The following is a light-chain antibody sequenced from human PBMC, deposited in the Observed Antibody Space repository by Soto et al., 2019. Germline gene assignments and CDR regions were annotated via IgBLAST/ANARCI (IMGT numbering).Light chain of an antibody. CDR1: QSVSSN. CDR2: DAS. CDR3: QQRSTWPLT. V-gene: IGKV3-11*01. Sequence: IVLTQSPATLSVSPGDRATLFCRASQSVSSNLAWYQQTPGQAPRLLIYDASTRATGIPARFSGSGSGIEFSLTISSLEPEDLAVYYCQQRSTWPLTFGGGTKVEIK. J-gene: IGKJ4*01.